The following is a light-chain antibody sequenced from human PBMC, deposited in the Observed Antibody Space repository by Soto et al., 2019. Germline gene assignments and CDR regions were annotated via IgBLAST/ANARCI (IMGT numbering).Light chain of an antibody. J-gene: IGLJ3*02. V-gene: IGLV1-40*01. CDR1: SSNIGAGYG. CDR2: GNS. CDR3: QSYDSSLSGWV. Sequence: QSVLTQPPSVSGAPGQRVTISCTGSSSNIGAGYGVHWYQQLPGTAPKLLIYGNSNRPSGVPDRFSGSKSGTSASLAITGLQAEDEADYYCQSYDSSLSGWVFGGGTKVNVL.